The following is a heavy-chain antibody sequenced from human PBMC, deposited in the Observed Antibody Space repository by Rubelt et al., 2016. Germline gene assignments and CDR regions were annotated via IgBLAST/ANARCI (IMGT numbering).Heavy chain of an antibody. J-gene: IGHJ4*02. CDR2: IYYSGST. CDR3: ASRGKVDNWNDGEVDY. Sequence: QLQLQESGPGLVKPSETLSLTCTVSGGSISSSSYYWGWIRQPPGKGLEWIGSIYYSGSTYYNPSLKRLVTISVDVSKNQFSLKLSSVTAAGTAVYYCASRGKVDNWNDGEVDYWAREPGSPSPQ. D-gene: IGHD1-1*01. CDR1: GGSISSSSYY. V-gene: IGHV4-39*01.